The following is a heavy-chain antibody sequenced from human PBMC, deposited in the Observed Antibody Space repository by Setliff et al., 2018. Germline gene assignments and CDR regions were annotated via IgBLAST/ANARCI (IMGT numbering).Heavy chain of an antibody. V-gene: IGHV4-59*11. CDR1: GGSIDSHY. D-gene: IGHD3-3*01. Sequence: PSETLSLTCCVSGGSIDSHYWSWIRQPPGKGLEWIGSIYYSGNTNYNPSLKSRVTISIDTSKNQFSLKLSSVTAADTAVYHCARGKTFFGAFIRAFDIWGQGRMVTVSS. J-gene: IGHJ3*02. CDR2: IYYSGNT. CDR3: ARGKTFFGAFIRAFDI.